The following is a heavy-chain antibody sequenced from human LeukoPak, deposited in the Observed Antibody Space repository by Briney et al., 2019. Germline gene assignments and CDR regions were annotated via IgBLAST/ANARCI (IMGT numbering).Heavy chain of an antibody. CDR2: INSDGSKT. CDR1: GLTFSSSW. CDR3: TRGADY. J-gene: IGHJ4*02. Sequence: PGRSLRLSCAASGLTFSSSWMHWVRQAPGKGLVWVSRINSDGSKTDYADSVKGRFTISRDNAKNTLYLQMDSLRAEDTAIYYCTRGADYWGQGTLVTVSS. V-gene: IGHV3-74*01.